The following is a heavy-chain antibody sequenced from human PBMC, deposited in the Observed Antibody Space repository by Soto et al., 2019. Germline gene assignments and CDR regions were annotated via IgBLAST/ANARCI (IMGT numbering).Heavy chain of an antibody. CDR3: AKALVAADPEGIHYYHGKDV. D-gene: IGHD2-2*01. Sequence: EVQLLESGGGLVQPGGSLRLSCAASGFTFSRYAMNWVRQAPGKGLEWVSAISGSGGSTDYADSVRGRFTTSRDNSMNTLFLQMNSLRAEDTAIYYCAKALVAADPEGIHYYHGKDVWGQGTTVTVSS. J-gene: IGHJ6*02. V-gene: IGHV3-23*01. CDR2: ISGSGGST. CDR1: GFTFSRYA.